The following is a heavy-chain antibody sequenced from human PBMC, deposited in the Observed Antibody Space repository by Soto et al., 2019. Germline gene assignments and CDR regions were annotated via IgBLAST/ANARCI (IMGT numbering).Heavy chain of an antibody. CDR1: GFTFSSYG. Sequence: QVQLVESGGGVVQPGRSLRLSCAASGFTFSSYGMHWVRQAPDKGLEWVADFWADGRSNYYADSVKGRFTISRDNSKNTVFLQMNSLRAEDTAVYYCARDLSFGSLDFDYWGRGTLVTVSS. V-gene: IGHV3-33*01. CDR3: ARDLSFGSLDFDY. D-gene: IGHD3-16*01. CDR2: FWADGRSN. J-gene: IGHJ4*02.